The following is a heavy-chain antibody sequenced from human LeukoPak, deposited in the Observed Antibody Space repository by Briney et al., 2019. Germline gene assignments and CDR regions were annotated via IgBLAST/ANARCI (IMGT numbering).Heavy chain of an antibody. D-gene: IGHD6-6*01. J-gene: IGHJ4*02. CDR3: AREGQQLVPPFDY. V-gene: IGHV4-31*03. CDR2: IYYNGST. Sequence: SETLSLTCIVSGGSISSGGYYWSWVRQHPGKGLEWIGHIYYNGSTYYNPSLKSRVTISIDTSKNQFSLKLSSVTAADSAVYYCAREGQQLVPPFDYWGQGTLVTVSS. CDR1: GGSISSGGYY.